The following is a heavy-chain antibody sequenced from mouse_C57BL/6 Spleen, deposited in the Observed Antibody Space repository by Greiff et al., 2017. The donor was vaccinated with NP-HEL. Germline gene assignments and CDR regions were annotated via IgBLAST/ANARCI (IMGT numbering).Heavy chain of an antibody. CDR2: INYDGSST. J-gene: IGHJ4*01. V-gene: IGHV5-16*01. D-gene: IGHD2-5*01. CDR1: GFTFSDYY. CDR3: ARRAYYSNYGAMDY. Sequence: EVHLVESEGGLVQPGSSMKLSCTASGFTFSDYYMAWVRQVPEKGLEWVANINYDGSSTYYLDSLKSRFIISRDNAKNILYLQMSSLKSEDTATYYCARRAYYSNYGAMDYWGQGTSVTVSS.